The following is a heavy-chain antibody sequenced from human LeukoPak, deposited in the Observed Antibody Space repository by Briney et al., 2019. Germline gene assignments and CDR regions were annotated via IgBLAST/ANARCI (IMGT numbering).Heavy chain of an antibody. CDR2: IHDNGRT. CDR3: AREKVAPGGNDNSHYYGIDI. V-gene: IGHV3-53*04. CDR1: GFSVSANY. J-gene: IGHJ6*01. D-gene: IGHD3-22*01. Sequence: PGGSLRLSCAVSGFSVSANYMSWVRQAPGKGLEWVSLIHDNGRTDYAGSVKGRFTISRHGSKNTLYLEMNSLRPEDTAVYFCAREKVAPGGNDNSHYYGIDIWGRGTTVTVSS.